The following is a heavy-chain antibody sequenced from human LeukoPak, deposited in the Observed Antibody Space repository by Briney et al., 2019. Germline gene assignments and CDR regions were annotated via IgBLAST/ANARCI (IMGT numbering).Heavy chain of an antibody. V-gene: IGHV3-23*01. Sequence: GGSLRLSCAASGFTLRSYAMSWVRQAPGKGLEWVSAISGSDGSTHYADSVKGRFTISRAISNNRLYLQMNSLRAEDTAVYYCAKDVEATISSGGYYFDYWGQGTLVTVSS. CDR2: ISGSDGST. D-gene: IGHD3-22*01. CDR1: GFTLRSYA. J-gene: IGHJ4*02. CDR3: AKDVEATISSGGYYFDY.